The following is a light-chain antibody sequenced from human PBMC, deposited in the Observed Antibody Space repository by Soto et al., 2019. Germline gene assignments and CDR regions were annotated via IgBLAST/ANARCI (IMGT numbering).Light chain of an antibody. Sequence: EIVMTQSPATLSVSPGERATLSCRASQSVSSYLAWYQQKPGQAPRLLIYGASTRATGIPARFSGSGSGKEFTLTISSLQSEDFAVYYCQQYENWPPFTFGPGTKVDIK. CDR1: QSVSSY. V-gene: IGKV3-15*01. CDR3: QQYENWPPFT. J-gene: IGKJ3*01. CDR2: GAS.